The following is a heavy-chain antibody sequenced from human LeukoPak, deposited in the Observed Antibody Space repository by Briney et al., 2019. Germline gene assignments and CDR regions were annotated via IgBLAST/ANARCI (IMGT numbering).Heavy chain of an antibody. CDR3: ANPFSTPRSNYYIDV. CDR1: GFTFTTYG. CDR2: ISGSGDST. Sequence: GGSLRLSCAASGFTFTTYGMAWVRQAPGKGLEWVSVISGSGDSTYYADSVKGRFTISRDNSKSTLYLQMNSLRAEDTAVYYCANPFSTPRSNYYIDVWGKGTTVTVSS. V-gene: IGHV3-23*01. D-gene: IGHD2-2*01. J-gene: IGHJ6*03.